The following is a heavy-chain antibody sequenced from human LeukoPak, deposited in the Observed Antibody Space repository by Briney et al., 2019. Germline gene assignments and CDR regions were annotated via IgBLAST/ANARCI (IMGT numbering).Heavy chain of an antibody. CDR3: ARYLRDGYKDY. Sequence: SETLSLTCTVSGGSISGYYWSWIRQPPGKQLEWIGYIYYSGSTNYNSSLKSRVTISADTSKNQFSLKLSSVTAADTAAYYCARYLRDGYKDYWGQGTLVTVSS. V-gene: IGHV4-59*08. J-gene: IGHJ4*02. D-gene: IGHD5-24*01. CDR1: GGSISGYY. CDR2: IYYSGST.